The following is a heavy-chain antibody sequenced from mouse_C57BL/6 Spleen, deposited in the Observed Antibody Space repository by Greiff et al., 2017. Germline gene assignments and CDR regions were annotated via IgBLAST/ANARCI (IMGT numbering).Heavy chain of an antibody. Sequence: QVQLQQSGAELVMPGASVKLSCKASGYTFTSYWMHWVKQRPGQGLEWIGEIDPSDSYTNYNQKFKGKSTLTVDKSSSTAYMQLSSLTSEDSAVYYCAIYGSSFLFDYWGQGTTLTVSS. CDR2: IDPSDSYT. CDR1: GYTFTSYW. CDR3: AIYGSSFLFDY. V-gene: IGHV1-69*01. D-gene: IGHD1-1*01. J-gene: IGHJ2*01.